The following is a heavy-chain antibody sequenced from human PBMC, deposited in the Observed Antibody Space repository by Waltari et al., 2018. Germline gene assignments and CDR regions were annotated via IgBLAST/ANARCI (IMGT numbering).Heavy chain of an antibody. CDR2: IIPSVGTA. J-gene: IGHJ4*02. V-gene: IGHV1-69*01. D-gene: IGHD2-15*01. CDR3: ARKLAGGTYFDY. CDR1: GGTFSSYA. Sequence: QVQLVQSGAEVKKPGSSVKVSCKASGGTFSSYAISWVRQAPGQGLEWMGGIIPSVGTANYAQKCQGRVTITADESTSTADMELSSLRSEDTAVYYCARKLAGGTYFDYWGQGTLVTVSS.